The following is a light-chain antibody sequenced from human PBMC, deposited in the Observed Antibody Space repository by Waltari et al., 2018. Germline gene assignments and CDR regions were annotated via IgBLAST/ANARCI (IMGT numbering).Light chain of an antibody. Sequence: QSVLTQPPSVSGAPGQRVTISCTGSSSNLGAGHDVPWYQQLPGIAPKLLIYANNNRPSGVPDRFSGSKSGTSASLAITGLQAEDEGDYYCQSYDTSLSGYVVFGGGTKLTVL. CDR3: QSYDTSLSGYVV. J-gene: IGLJ2*01. CDR1: SSNLGAGHD. V-gene: IGLV1-40*01. CDR2: ANN.